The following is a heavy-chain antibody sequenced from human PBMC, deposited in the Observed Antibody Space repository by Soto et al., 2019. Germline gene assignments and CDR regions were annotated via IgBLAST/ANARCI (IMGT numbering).Heavy chain of an antibody. V-gene: IGHV3-23*01. CDR3: AKGRTQFDY. J-gene: IGHJ4*02. CDR1: GFTFNTYA. CDR2: ISGSGGST. Sequence: EVQLLESGGGLVQPGGSLRLSCAASGFTFNTYATSWVRQAPGKGLEWVSAISGSGGSTFYADSVRGRFTISRDNSKNTLFLQMNSLRAEDTAVYYCAKGRTQFDYWGQGTLVTVSS.